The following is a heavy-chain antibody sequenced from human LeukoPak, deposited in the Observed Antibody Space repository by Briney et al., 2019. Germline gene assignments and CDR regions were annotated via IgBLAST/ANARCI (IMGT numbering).Heavy chain of an antibody. D-gene: IGHD6-6*01. CDR2: ISGSGGRT. Sequence: GGTLRLSCAASGFTFSSYGMSWVRQAPGKGLEWVSVISGSGGRTYYADSVKGRFTISRDNSKNTLYLQMNSLRAEDTAVYYCAKHRSSSSGYYMDVWGKGTTVTVS. CDR1: GFTFSSYG. J-gene: IGHJ6*03. CDR3: AKHRSSSSGYYMDV. V-gene: IGHV3-23*01.